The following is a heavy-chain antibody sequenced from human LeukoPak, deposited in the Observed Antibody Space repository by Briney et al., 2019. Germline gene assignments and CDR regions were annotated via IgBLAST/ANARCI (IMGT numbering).Heavy chain of an antibody. CDR3: ARTDQLSGADYYGMDV. V-gene: IGHV3-11*04. CDR2: ISSSGSTI. D-gene: IGHD2-2*01. Sequence: GGSLRLSCAASGFTFSDYYMSWIRQAPGKGLEWVSYISSSGSTIYYADSVKGRFTISRDNAKNTLYLQMNSLRAEDTAVYYCARTDQLSGADYYGMDVWGQGTTVTVSS. J-gene: IGHJ6*02. CDR1: GFTFSDYY.